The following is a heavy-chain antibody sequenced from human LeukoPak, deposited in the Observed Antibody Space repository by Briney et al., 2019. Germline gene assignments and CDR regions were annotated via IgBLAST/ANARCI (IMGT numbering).Heavy chain of an antibody. J-gene: IGHJ3*02. CDR3: ARGSKNDAFDI. CDR1: GGSISSYY. CDR2: IYYSGST. V-gene: IGHV4-59*01. Sequence: SETLSLTCTVSGGSISSYYWSWIRQPPGKGLEWIGYIYYSGSTNYNPSLKSRVTISVDTSKNQFSLKLSSVTAADTAVYYCARGSKNDAFDIWGQGTMVTVSS.